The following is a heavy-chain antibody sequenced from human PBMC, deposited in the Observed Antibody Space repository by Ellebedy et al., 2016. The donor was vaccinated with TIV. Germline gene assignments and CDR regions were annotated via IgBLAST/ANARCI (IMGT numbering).Heavy chain of an antibody. CDR2: ISSSSRTI. J-gene: IGHJ3*02. V-gene: IGHV3-48*01. Sequence: GESLKISXAASGFIFSSYAMHWVRQALGKGLEWVSYISSSSRTIYYADSVKGRFTISRDNAKNSLYLQMNSLRAEDTAVYYCAAAAGAGDDAFDIWGQGTMVTVSS. D-gene: IGHD6-13*01. CDR1: GFIFSSYA. CDR3: AAAAGAGDDAFDI.